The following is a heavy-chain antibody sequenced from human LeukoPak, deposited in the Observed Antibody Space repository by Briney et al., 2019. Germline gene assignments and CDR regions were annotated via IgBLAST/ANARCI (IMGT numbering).Heavy chain of an antibody. J-gene: IGHJ4*02. D-gene: IGHD2-15*01. CDR3: ARLGSSLPFDY. CDR1: GGSFSGYY. V-gene: IGHV4-34*01. CDR2: INHSGST. Sequence: KPLETLSLTCAVYGGSFSGYYWSWIRQPPGKGLEWIGEINHSGSTNYNPSLKSRVTISVDTSKNQFSLKLSSVTATDTAVYYCARLGSSLPFDYWGQGTLVTVSS.